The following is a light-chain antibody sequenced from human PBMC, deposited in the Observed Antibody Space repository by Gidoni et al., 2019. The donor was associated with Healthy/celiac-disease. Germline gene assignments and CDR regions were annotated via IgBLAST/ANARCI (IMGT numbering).Light chain of an antibody. J-gene: IGKJ4*01. CDR1: QSVSSSY. V-gene: IGKV3-20*01. Sequence: ETVLTQSPGTLSLSQGERATLSCRASQSVSSSYLAWYQQKPGQAPRLLIYGASSRATGIPYRFSGSVSGTDFTLTISRLEPEDFAVYYCQQYGSSPRLTFGGGTKVEIK. CDR3: QQYGSSPRLT. CDR2: GAS.